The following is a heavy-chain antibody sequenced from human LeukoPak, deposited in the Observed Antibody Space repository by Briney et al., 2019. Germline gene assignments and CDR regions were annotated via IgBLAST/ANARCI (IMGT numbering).Heavy chain of an antibody. J-gene: IGHJ4*02. CDR2: ISYDGSNK. D-gene: IGHD3-10*01. V-gene: IGHV3-30*18. Sequence: GGSLRLSCAASGFTFSSYGMHWVRQAPGKGLEWVAVISYDGSNKYHADSVKGRFTISRDNSKNTLYLQMNSLRAEDTAVYYCANAEVERMVRGVINLRRFDYWGQGTLVTVSS. CDR3: ANAEVERMVRGVINLRRFDY. CDR1: GFTFSSYG.